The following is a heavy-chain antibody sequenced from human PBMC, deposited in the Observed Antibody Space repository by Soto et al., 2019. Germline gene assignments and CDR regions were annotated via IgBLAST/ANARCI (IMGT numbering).Heavy chain of an antibody. CDR2: INHSGRS. D-gene: IGHD3-3*01. CDR1: GGSFSVYY. V-gene: IGHV4-34*02. CDR3: LGWLGTNWFVP. J-gene: IGHJ5*02. Sequence: QVQLEQWGAGLLKPSETLSLTCAVYGGSFSVYYWSWIRQSPGKGLEWIGEINHSGRSIYNPSLKSRVTLSVDPSKSQFSLKLSSVTGAVTAVYYCLGWLGTNWFVPWGQGTLVTVSS.